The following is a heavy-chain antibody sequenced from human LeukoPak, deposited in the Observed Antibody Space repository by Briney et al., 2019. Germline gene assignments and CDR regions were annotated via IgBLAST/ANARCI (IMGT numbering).Heavy chain of an antibody. J-gene: IGHJ4*02. CDR1: GFTFSSYG. CDR2: IWYDGSNK. CDR3: ARDIGVVVAASMDY. D-gene: IGHD2-15*01. V-gene: IGHV3-33*01. Sequence: GGSLRLSCAASGFTFSSYGMHWVRQAPGKGLEWVAVIWYDGSNKYYADSVKGRLTISRDNSKNTLYLQMNSLRAEDTAVYYCARDIGVVVAASMDYWGQGTLVTVSS.